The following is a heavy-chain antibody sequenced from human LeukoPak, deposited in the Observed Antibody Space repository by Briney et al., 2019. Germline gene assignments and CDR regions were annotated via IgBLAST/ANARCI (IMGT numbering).Heavy chain of an antibody. D-gene: IGHD6-19*01. V-gene: IGHV3-23*01. CDR3: AYSSPFDS. Sequence: GSLRLSCAVSGFIFDDYAMHWVRQAPGKGLEWVSGISGSGGSTYYADSVKGRFTISRDNSKNTLYLQMNSLRAEDTAVYYCAYSSPFDSWGRGTLVTVSS. CDR2: ISGSGGST. J-gene: IGHJ4*02. CDR1: GFIFDDYA.